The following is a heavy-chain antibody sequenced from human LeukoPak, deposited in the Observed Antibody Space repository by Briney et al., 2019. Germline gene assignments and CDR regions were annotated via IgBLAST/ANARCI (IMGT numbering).Heavy chain of an antibody. CDR1: GFTFSNYN. CDR3: ARENYADLFDF. Sequence: GGSLRLSCAASGFTFSNYNMHWVRQAPRKGLECISYISSSSTTIYNGDSVKGRFTISRDNAKNSLFLQMNSLRAEDTAVYYCARENYADLFDFWGQGTLVTVSS. D-gene: IGHD4-17*01. CDR2: ISSSSTTI. V-gene: IGHV3-48*01. J-gene: IGHJ4*02.